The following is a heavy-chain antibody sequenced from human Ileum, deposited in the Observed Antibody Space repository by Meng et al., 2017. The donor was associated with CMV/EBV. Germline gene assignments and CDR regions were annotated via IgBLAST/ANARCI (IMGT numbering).Heavy chain of an antibody. V-gene: IGHV3-23*03. CDR1: GFTFIKYA. J-gene: IGHJ5*02. CDR3: VKDDNDYMGEIGS. CDR2: IYTDDVKT. D-gene: IGHD3-16*01. Sequence: GESLKISCAASGFTFIKYAMSLVRQAPGKGLEWVSVIYTDDVKTYYADSVKGRFTISRDHSKNMLYLQMNSLRAEDTATYYCVKDDNDYMGEIGSWGQGTLVTVSS.